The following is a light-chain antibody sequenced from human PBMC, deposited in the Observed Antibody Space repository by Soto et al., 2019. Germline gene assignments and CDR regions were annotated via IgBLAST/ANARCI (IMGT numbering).Light chain of an antibody. Sequence: EIVLTQSPGTLSLSPGERATLSCRASQSVSSNYLAWYQQKPGQAPRLLIYGASSRATGIPDRFSGSGSGTDFTLTISRLEPEDFAVYYCRQSGSSPLTFGGGTKVEIK. CDR1: QSVSSNY. CDR2: GAS. V-gene: IGKV3-20*01. J-gene: IGKJ4*01. CDR3: RQSGSSPLT.